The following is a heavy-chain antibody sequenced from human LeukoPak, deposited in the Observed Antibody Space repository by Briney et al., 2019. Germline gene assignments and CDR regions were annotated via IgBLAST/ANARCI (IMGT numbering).Heavy chain of an antibody. CDR3: ARDYDILTGYYTLYV. J-gene: IGHJ4*02. V-gene: IGHV1-2*02. CDR2: INPNSGGT. Sequence: ASVKVSCKASGYTFTGYYMHWVRQAPGRGLEWMGWINPNSGGTNYAQKFQGRVTMTRDTSISTAYMELSRLRSDDTAVYYCARDYDILTGYYTLYVWGQGTPVTVSS. D-gene: IGHD3-9*01. CDR1: GYTFTGYY.